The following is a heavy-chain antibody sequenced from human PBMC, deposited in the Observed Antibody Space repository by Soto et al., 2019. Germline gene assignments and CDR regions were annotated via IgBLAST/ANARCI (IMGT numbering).Heavy chain of an antibody. Sequence: HPGGSLRLSCAASGFTFSSKALSWVRQAPGKGLEWVSSISDSGDVTNYVDSVKGRFTVSRDNSKNTLYLQMNSLRAEDTAVYYCAKVVGGADTDYWGQGTLVTVSS. CDR3: AKVVGGADTDY. CDR1: GFTFSSKA. D-gene: IGHD1-26*01. CDR2: ISDSGDVT. J-gene: IGHJ4*02. V-gene: IGHV3-23*01.